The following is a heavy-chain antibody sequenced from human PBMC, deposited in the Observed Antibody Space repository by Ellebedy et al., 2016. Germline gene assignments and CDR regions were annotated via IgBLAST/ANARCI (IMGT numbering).Heavy chain of an antibody. J-gene: IGHJ4*02. Sequence: SETLSLTCTVSGGSISSGGYYWSWIRQHPGKGLEWIGYIYYSGSTYYNPSLKGRVTISVDTSKNQFSLKLSSVTAADTAVYYCARALVVVTAKYYFDYWGQGTLVTVSS. CDR2: IYYSGST. V-gene: IGHV4-31*03. D-gene: IGHD2-21*02. CDR1: GGSISSGGYY. CDR3: ARALVVVTAKYYFDY.